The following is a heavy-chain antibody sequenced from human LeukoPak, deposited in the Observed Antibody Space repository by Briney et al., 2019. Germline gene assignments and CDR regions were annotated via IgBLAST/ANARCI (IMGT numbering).Heavy chain of an antibody. V-gene: IGHV3-23*01. D-gene: IGHD6-19*01. CDR2: IRGSGGNT. CDR3: AKGPGYSSGWPLN. CDR1: GFTFSSHA. Sequence: GGSLRLSCAASGFTFSSHAVSWVRQARGRGLEWVSAIRGSGGNTYHADSVKGRFTISRDNSKITLYLQMNSLRAEDTAVYYCAKGPGYSSGWPLNWGDGALVTLSS. J-gene: IGHJ4*01.